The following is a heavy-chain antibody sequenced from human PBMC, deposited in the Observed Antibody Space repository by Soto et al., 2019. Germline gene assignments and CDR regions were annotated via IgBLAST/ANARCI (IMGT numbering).Heavy chain of an antibody. CDR3: ARSPNDYGDRH. J-gene: IGHJ4*02. CDR2: MNPNSGNT. Sequence: QVQLVQSGAEVKKPGASVKVSCKASGYTFTSYDINWVRQATGQGLEWMGWMNPNSGNTGYAQKFQGRVPMTRNTYISTAYMELSSLRFEEPTVYYCARSPNDYGDRHWGQGTLVTVSS. CDR1: GYTFTSYD. D-gene: IGHD4-17*01. V-gene: IGHV1-8*01.